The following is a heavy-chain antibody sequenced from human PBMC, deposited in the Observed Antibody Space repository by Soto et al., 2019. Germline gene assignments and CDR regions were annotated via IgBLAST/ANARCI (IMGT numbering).Heavy chain of an antibody. V-gene: IGHV3-53*01. CDR3: ARFMTKVNTIYYYYGMDV. D-gene: IGHD4-4*01. J-gene: IGHJ6*02. Sequence: PGGSLRLSCAASGFTVSTNYMTWVRQAPGKGLEWVSVIYSGGSTYYADSVEGRFTISRDNSKNTVYLQMSSLRAEDTAVYYCARFMTKVNTIYYYYGMDVWGQGTTVTVSS. CDR1: GFTVSTNY. CDR2: IYSGGST.